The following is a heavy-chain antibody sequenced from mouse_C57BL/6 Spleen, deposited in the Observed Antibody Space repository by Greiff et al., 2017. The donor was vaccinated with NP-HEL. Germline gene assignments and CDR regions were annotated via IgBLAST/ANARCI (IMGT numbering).Heavy chain of an antibody. J-gene: IGHJ3*01. CDR3: ARGGLYGSSSWFAY. Sequence: EVMLVESEGGLVQPGSSMKLSCTASGFTFSDYYMAWVRQVPEKGLEWVANINYDGSSTYYLDSLKSRFIISRDNAKNILYLQMSSLKSEDTATYYCARGGLYGSSSWFAYWGQGTLVTVSA. D-gene: IGHD1-1*01. CDR2: INYDGSST. V-gene: IGHV5-16*01. CDR1: GFTFSDYY.